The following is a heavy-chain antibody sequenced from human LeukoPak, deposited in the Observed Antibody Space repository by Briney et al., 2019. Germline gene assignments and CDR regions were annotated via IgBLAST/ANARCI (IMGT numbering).Heavy chain of an antibody. V-gene: IGHV1-18*01. CDR1: GYTFTSYG. Sequence: ASVKVSCKASGYTFTSYGISWVRQAPGQGLEWMGWISAYNGNTNYAQKLQGRVTITTDTSTSTAYMELRSLRSDDTAVYYCARDPTYYDFWSGYYPASTMYYFDYWGQGTLVTVSS. J-gene: IGHJ4*02. CDR3: ARDPTYYDFWSGYYPASTMYYFDY. CDR2: ISAYNGNT. D-gene: IGHD3-3*01.